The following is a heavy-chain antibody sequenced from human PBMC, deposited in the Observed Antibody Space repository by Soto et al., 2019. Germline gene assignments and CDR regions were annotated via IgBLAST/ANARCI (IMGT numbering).Heavy chain of an antibody. V-gene: IGHV4-39*01. Sequence: PSETLSLTCTVSGASISSSNYYWGWIRQPPGRGLEWIGTMYYSGRTYYNPSLKSRVTTSVDTSKNQFSLKLSAVTATDTAVYYCARHGNTVTTGYYYGMDVWGQGTTVTV. CDR3: ARHGNTVTTGYYYGMDV. CDR2: MYYSGRT. D-gene: IGHD4-17*01. CDR1: GASISSSNYY. J-gene: IGHJ6*02.